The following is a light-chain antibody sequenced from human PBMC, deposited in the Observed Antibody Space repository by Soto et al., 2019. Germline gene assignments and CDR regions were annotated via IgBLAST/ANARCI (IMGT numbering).Light chain of an antibody. CDR3: QHYANWPLT. CDR2: GAS. CDR1: QGIGST. J-gene: IGKJ4*01. V-gene: IGKV3-15*01. Sequence: EIVITQSPATLSVSPGEAATLSCRASQGIGSTLAWYQQKPGQTPRLLIYGASTRATGVPARFSGSGSGTDFTLTINSLQSEDFAVYYCQHYANWPLTFGGGTKVDIK.